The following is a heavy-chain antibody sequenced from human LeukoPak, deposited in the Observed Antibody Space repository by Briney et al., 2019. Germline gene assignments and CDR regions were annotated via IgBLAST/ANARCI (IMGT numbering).Heavy chain of an antibody. V-gene: IGHV4-59*08. D-gene: IGHD2-2*01. CDR2: IYYSGST. CDR3: ARSIVVVPAAPEAFDY. Sequence: SETLSLTCTVSGGSISSYYWSWIRQPPGKGLEWIGYIYYSGSTNYNPSLKSRVTISVDTSKNQFSLKLSSVTAADTAVYYCARSIVVVPAAPEAFDYWGQGTLVTVSS. CDR1: GGSISSYY. J-gene: IGHJ4*02.